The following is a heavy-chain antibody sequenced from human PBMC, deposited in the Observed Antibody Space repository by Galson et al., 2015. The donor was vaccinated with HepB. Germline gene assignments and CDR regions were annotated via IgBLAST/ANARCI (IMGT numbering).Heavy chain of an antibody. CDR3: ARDEGIAAAGNLDY. Sequence: SLRLSCAASGFTFSSYAMHWVRQAPGKGLEWVAVISYDGSNKYYADSVKGRFTISRDNSKNTLYLQMNSLRAEDTAVYYCARDEGIAAAGNLDYWGQGTLVTVSS. D-gene: IGHD6-13*01. CDR1: GFTFSSYA. CDR2: ISYDGSNK. V-gene: IGHV3-30*04. J-gene: IGHJ4*02.